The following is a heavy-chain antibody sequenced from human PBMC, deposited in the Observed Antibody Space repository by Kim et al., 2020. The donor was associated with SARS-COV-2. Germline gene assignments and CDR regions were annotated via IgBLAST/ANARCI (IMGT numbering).Heavy chain of an antibody. J-gene: IGHJ6*02. Sequence: GGSLRLSCAASGFTFSNYGMSWVRQAPGKGLEWVSGISGRGGSTNYADSVKGRFTISRDNTKNTLFLQMNSLRAEDTAVYYCAKSRITVLYYYGLDVWGQGTTVTVSS. CDR3: AKSRITVLYYYGLDV. V-gene: IGHV3-23*01. CDR2: ISGRGGST. D-gene: IGHD4-4*01. CDR1: GFTFSNYG.